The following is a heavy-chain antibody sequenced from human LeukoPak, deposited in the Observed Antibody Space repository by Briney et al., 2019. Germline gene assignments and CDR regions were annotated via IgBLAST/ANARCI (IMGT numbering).Heavy chain of an antibody. D-gene: IGHD3-22*01. V-gene: IGHV4-59*01. CDR3: ARVTYYYDSSGYSNWFDP. CDR1: GGSISSYY. CDR2: IYYSGSP. Sequence: SQTLSLTCTVYGGSISSYYWSWIRQPPGKGLEWIGYIYYSGSPNYNPSPKSRVTISVDTPKNQFSLKLSSVTAADTAVYYCARVTYYYDSSGYSNWFDPWGQGTLVTVSS. J-gene: IGHJ5*02.